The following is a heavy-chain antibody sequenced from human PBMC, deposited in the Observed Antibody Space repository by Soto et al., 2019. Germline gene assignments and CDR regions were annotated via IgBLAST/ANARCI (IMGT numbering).Heavy chain of an antibody. CDR3: AREVDTAMVNMGTDY. CDR1: GYTFTSYG. V-gene: IGHV1-18*01. J-gene: IGHJ4*02. D-gene: IGHD5-18*01. Sequence: QVQLVQSGAEVKKPGASVKVSCKASGYTFTSYGISWVRQAPGQGLEWMGWISAYNGNTNYAQKLQGRVTMTTDTTTSTAYMELMSLRSDDTAVYYCAREVDTAMVNMGTDYWGQGTLVTVSS. CDR2: ISAYNGNT.